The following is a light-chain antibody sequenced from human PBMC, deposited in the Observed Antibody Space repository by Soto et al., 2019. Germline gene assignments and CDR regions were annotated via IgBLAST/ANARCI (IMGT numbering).Light chain of an antibody. CDR2: DXS. Sequence: IVLTHSPGTLSLSPGERATLSCRATQSVSSSYLAWYQHKPGQAPRLXIVDXSQRARGSPDRLSGSGSGTDFSLTISGREPEDFAVYYWQQYGSATITFGQGTRLEIK. J-gene: IGKJ5*01. V-gene: IGKV3-20*01. CDR3: QQYGSATIT. CDR1: QSVSSSY.